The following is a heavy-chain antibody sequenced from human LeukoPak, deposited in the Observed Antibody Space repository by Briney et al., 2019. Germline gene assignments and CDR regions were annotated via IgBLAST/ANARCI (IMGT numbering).Heavy chain of an antibody. V-gene: IGHV4-39*01. Sequence: SETLSLTCTVSGGSISSTTYYWGWIRQPPGKGLEWIGSIYHSGNIYYNPSLKSRVTISVDTSKNQFSLKLSSVTAADTAVYYCARRVYRGVYFDYWGQGTLVTVSS. CDR3: ARRVYRGVYFDY. D-gene: IGHD3-10*01. CDR2: IYHSGNI. J-gene: IGHJ4*02. CDR1: GGSISSTTYY.